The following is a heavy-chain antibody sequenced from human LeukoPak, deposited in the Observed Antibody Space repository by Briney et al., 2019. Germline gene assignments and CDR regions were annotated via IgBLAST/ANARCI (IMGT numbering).Heavy chain of an antibody. J-gene: IGHJ5*01. CDR2: INPGGGT. CDR1: GYSITSYH. V-gene: IGHV1-46*01. Sequence: ASVKVSCESSGYSITSYHFHWVRQAPGQGLEWMGVINPGGGTSYAQKFQGRVTMTRDTSTRRVYMELSSLRSEDTALYYCARGDYGGNSADSWGQGTLVTVSS. D-gene: IGHD4-23*01. CDR3: ARGDYGGNSADS.